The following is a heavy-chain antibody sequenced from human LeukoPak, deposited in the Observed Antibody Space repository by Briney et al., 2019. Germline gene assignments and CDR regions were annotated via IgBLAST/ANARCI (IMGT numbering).Heavy chain of an antibody. CDR1: GFTFSSYW. D-gene: IGHD6-13*01. Sequence: WGSLRLSCAASGFTFSSYWMSWVRQAPGKGLEWVANIKQDGSEKYYVDSVKGRFTISRDNAKNSLYLQMNSLRAEDTAVYYCARDGHGAAGCPLDYWGQGTLVTVSS. J-gene: IGHJ4*02. V-gene: IGHV3-7*01. CDR3: ARDGHGAAGCPLDY. CDR2: IKQDGSEK.